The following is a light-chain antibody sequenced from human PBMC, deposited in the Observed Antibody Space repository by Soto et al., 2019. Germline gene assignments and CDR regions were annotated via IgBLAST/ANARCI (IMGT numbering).Light chain of an antibody. J-gene: IGLJ1*01. CDR3: LSYDSSMSAPYV. CDR1: SSNIGAGYG. V-gene: IGLV1-40*01. Sequence: QSVLTQPPSVSGAPGQRVTISCTGSSSNIGAGYGVHWYQHLPGTAPKLLIYGNSNRPSGVPDRFSGSKSGPSASLAITGLQADDEADYYCLSYDSSMSAPYVFGTGTKVTVL. CDR2: GNS.